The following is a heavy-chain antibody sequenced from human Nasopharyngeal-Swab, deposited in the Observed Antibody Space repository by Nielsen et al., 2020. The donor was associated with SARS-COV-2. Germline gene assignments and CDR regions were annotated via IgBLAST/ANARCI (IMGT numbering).Heavy chain of an antibody. CDR1: GFPFSSYA. J-gene: IGHJ4*02. CDR2: ISGSGGST. D-gene: IGHD2-2*03. CDR3: AKLGYGGFDY. V-gene: IGHV3-23*01. Sequence: GESLKISCAASGFPFSSYAMSWVRQAPGKGLEWVSAISGSGGSTYYADSVKGRFTISRDNSKNTLYLQMNSLRAEDTAVYYCAKLGYGGFDYWGQGTLVTVSS.